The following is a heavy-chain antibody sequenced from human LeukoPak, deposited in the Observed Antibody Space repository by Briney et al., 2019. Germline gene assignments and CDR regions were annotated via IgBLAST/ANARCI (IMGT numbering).Heavy chain of an antibody. J-gene: IGHJ6*03. CDR1: GFTFSDYY. D-gene: IGHD2-8*01. CDR2: ISSSGGTI. V-gene: IGHV3-11*01. Sequence: GGSLRLSCAASGFTFSDYYMNWIRLAPGKGLEWVAYISSSGGTIYYADSVKGRFTISRDNAKNSLYLQMNSLRAEDTAVYYCARYYCTNGVCYSDGYYYMDVWGKGTTVIVSS. CDR3: ARYYCTNGVCYSDGYYYMDV.